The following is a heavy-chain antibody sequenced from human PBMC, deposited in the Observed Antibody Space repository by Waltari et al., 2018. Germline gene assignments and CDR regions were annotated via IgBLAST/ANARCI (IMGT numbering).Heavy chain of an antibody. V-gene: IGHV1-8*01. D-gene: IGHD3-3*01. CDR3: ARIQAYYDFWSGYYTAFDI. J-gene: IGHJ3*02. Sequence: QVQLVQSGAEVKKPGASVKVSCKASGYPFPRYDINWVRQATGPGLEWMGWMNPNSGNTGYAQKFQGRVTMTRNTSISTAYMELSSLRSEDTAVYYCARIQAYYDFWSGYYTAFDIWGQGTMVTVSS. CDR1: GYPFPRYD. CDR2: MNPNSGNT.